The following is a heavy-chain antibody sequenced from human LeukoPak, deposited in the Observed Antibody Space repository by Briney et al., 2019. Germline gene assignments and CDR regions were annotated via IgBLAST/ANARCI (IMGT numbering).Heavy chain of an antibody. J-gene: IGHJ6*03. V-gene: IGHV3-21*01. CDR2: ISSSSSYI. CDR1: GFTFSSYS. CDR3: ASHPTYYYYYYMDV. Sequence: GGSLRLSCAASGFTFSSYSMNWVRQAPGKGLEWVSSISSSSSYIYYADSVKGRFTISRDNAKNSLYLQMNSLRAEDTVVYYCASHPTYYYYYYMDVWGKGTTVTVSS. D-gene: IGHD4-11*01.